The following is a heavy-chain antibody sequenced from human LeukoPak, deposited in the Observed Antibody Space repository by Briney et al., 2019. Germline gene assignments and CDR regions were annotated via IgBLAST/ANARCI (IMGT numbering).Heavy chain of an antibody. CDR1: GGSFSGYY. V-gene: IGHV4-34*01. J-gene: IGHJ6*02. CDR3: ARHRVVQVERRHFYHGLDV. D-gene: IGHD1-1*01. Sequence: SETLSLTCAVYGGSFSGYYWSWIRQPPGKGLEWIGEINHSVITNYNPSLKSRVTISVDTSKNQFSLRLNAVDAADTAVYYWARHRVVQVERRHFYHGLDVWGHGTTVTVSS. CDR2: INHSVIT.